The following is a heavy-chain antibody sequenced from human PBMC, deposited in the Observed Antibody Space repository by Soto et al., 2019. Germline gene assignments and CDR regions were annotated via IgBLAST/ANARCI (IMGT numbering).Heavy chain of an antibody. CDR3: ARSPPRVEKNNYAGGWFDP. D-gene: IGHD4-4*01. CDR1: GYRFTKYD. Sequence: ASVKVSCKASGYRFTKYDINWVRQATGQGLEWMGWINPNSGNTGYSQKFQGRVTMTRNTSISTAYMELSSLRFDDTAVYYCARSPPRVEKNNYAGGWFDPWGQGTLVTVSS. V-gene: IGHV1-8*01. CDR2: INPNSGNT. J-gene: IGHJ5*02.